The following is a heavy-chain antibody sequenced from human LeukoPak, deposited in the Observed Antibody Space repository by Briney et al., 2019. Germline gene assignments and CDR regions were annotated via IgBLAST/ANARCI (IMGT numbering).Heavy chain of an antibody. Sequence: PSETLSLTCTVSSGSISSYYWSWIRQPPGKGLEWIGYIYYSGSTNYNPSLKSRVTISVDTSKNQFSLKLSSVTAADTAVYYCARRGSNWGYYFDYWGQGTLVTVSS. CDR2: IYYSGST. CDR3: ARRGSNWGYYFDY. J-gene: IGHJ4*02. V-gene: IGHV4-59*08. D-gene: IGHD7-27*01. CDR1: SGSISSYY.